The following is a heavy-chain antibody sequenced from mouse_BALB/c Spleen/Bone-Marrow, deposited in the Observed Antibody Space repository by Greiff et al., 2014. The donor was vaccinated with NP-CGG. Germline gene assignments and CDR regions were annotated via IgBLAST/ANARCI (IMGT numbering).Heavy chain of an antibody. J-gene: IGHJ1*01. CDR3: ARDKNHGSYWYFDV. V-gene: IGHV7-3*02. Sequence: EVMLVESGGGLVQPGGSLRLSCATSGFTFTDYYMSWVRQPPGKALEWLGFIRNKANGYTTEYSASVKGRFTISRDNSQSILYLQMNTLRAEDSATYYCARDKNHGSYWYFDVWGAGTTVTVSS. CDR1: GFTFTDYY. CDR2: IRNKANGYTT. D-gene: IGHD1-1*02.